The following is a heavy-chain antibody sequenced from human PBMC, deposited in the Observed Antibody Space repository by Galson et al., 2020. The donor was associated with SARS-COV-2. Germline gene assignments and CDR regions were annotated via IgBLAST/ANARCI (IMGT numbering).Heavy chain of an antibody. CDR2: NNPNSGDT. CDR1: GYTFRGHY. CDR3: TRGSNSSPFYHFDP. Sequence: ASVKVSCKASGYTFRGHYMHWVRLAPGQGLEWMGRNNPNSGDTEVAKKFQGRVTMTTDTSLTTAYMELSRLTSDDTAVYYCTRGSNSSPFYHFDPWGQGTLVTVSS. D-gene: IGHD3-10*01. J-gene: IGHJ5*02. V-gene: IGHV1-2*06.